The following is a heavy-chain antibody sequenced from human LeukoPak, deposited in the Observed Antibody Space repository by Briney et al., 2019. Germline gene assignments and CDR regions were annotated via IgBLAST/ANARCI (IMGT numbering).Heavy chain of an antibody. V-gene: IGHV4-4*02. J-gene: IGHJ6*03. Sequence: SETLSLTCAVSGGSISSSNWWSWVRQPPGKGLEWIGEIYHSGSTNYNPSLKSRVTISVDKSKNQFSLKLSSVTAADTAVYYCAKDPLPAAIADPNYYYYYYMDVWGKGTTVTVSS. CDR3: AKDPLPAAIADPNYYYYYYMDV. CDR1: GGSISSSNW. D-gene: IGHD2-2*01. CDR2: IYHSGST.